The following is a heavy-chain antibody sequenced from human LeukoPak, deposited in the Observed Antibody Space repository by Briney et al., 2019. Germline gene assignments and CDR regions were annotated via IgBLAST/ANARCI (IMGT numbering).Heavy chain of an antibody. CDR1: GFTFRNYG. J-gene: IGHJ4*02. V-gene: IGHV3-33*01. D-gene: IGHD2-2*02. CDR3: ARAPYTTGRSFYFDS. Sequence: GGSLRLSCAASGFTFRNYGMHWVRQAPGKGLEWVAIIWYDGSKNYYADTVKGRFSISRDNFNNTLYLHMNSLRAEDTALYYCARAPYTTGRSFYFDSWGQGTLVTVSS. CDR2: IWYDGSKN.